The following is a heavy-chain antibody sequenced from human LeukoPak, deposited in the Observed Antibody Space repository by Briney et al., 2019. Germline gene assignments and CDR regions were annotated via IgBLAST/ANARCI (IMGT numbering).Heavy chain of an antibody. D-gene: IGHD2-2*01. CDR2: ISGSGGST. J-gene: IGHJ4*02. V-gene: IGHV3-23*01. CDR3: AKPEYCSSTSCKPIGFDC. CDR1: GFTFSSYA. Sequence: GGSLRLSCAASGFTFSSYAMSWVRQAPGKGLEWVSAISGSGGSTYYADSVKGRFTISRDNSKNTLYLQMNSLRAEDTAVYYCAKPEYCSSTSCKPIGFDCWGQGTLVTVSS.